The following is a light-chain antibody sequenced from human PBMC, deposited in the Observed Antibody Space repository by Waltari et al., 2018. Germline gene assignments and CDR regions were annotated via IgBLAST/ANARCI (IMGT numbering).Light chain of an antibody. CDR2: LNTDGSH. CDR3: QTWGSGIWV. J-gene: IGLJ3*02. V-gene: IGLV4-69*01. CDR1: SGHSNNA. Sequence: QLVLTQSPSASASLGASVKLTCTLSSGHSNNAVAWHQQQPDKGPRYLMKLNTDGSHNRGDGIPDRFSGSSSGAERFLIISSLQFDDEADYYCQTWGSGIWVFGGGTRLTVL.